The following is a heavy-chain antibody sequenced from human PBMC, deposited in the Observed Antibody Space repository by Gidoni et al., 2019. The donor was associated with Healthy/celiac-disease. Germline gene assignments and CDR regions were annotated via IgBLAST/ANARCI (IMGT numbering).Heavy chain of an antibody. V-gene: IGHV4-34*01. CDR2: INHSGRT. Sequence: QVQLQQWGAGLLKPSETLSLTCAVYGGSFSGYDWSWIRQPPGKGLEWIGEINHSGRTNYNPSLKSRVTISVDTSKNQFSLKLSSVTAADTAVYYCARGSRSSYFDYWGQGTLVTVSS. CDR1: GGSFSGYD. J-gene: IGHJ4*02. D-gene: IGHD3-10*01. CDR3: ARGSRSSYFDY.